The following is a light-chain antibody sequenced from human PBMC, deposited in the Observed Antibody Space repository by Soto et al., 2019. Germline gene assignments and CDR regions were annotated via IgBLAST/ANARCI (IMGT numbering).Light chain of an antibody. CDR3: QQYSSSPYT. Sequence: EIVLAQSPGTLSLSPGERATLSCRASQSVNNSYLAWYQQKPGQAPRLLIYGASSRATVIPDRFSGSGSGTDFNLTISRLEPEDFAVYYCQQYSSSPYTFGQGTKLEI. V-gene: IGKV3-20*01. CDR2: GAS. CDR1: QSVNNSY. J-gene: IGKJ2*01.